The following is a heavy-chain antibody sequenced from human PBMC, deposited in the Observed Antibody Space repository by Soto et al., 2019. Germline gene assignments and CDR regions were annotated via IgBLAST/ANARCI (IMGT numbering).Heavy chain of an antibody. CDR3: AREGYDYVWGSYPI. Sequence: QLQLQESGSGLVKPSQTLSLTCAVTGGSISSGGYSWSWIRQPPGKGLEWIGYIYHSGSTYYNPSLKSRVTISVDRSKNQFSLKLSSVTAADTAVYYCAREGYDYVWGSYPIWGQGTLVTVSS. V-gene: IGHV4-30-2*01. CDR2: IYHSGST. CDR1: GGSISSGGYS. D-gene: IGHD3-16*02. J-gene: IGHJ4*02.